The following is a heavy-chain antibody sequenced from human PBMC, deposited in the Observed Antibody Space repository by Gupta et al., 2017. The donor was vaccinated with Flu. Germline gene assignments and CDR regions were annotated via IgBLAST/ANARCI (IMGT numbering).Heavy chain of an antibody. V-gene: IGHV3-23*01. J-gene: IGHJ4*02. D-gene: IGHD3-22*01. CDR3: AKRNSRYYPFDS. Sequence: RFTISRDNSKNTLYLQMNGLRAEDTAVYYCAKRNSRYYPFDSWGQGTLVTVSS.